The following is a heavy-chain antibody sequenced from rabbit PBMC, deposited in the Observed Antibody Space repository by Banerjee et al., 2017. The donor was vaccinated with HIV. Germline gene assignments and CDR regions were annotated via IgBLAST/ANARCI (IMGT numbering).Heavy chain of an antibody. CDR1: GFDFSSYG. V-gene: IGHV1S47*01. CDR3: VRDTIVVAGGNL. J-gene: IGHJ4*01. CDR2: IDPVFGST. D-gene: IGHD4-1*01. Sequence: QQQLVESGGGLVQPGGSLKLSCKASGFDFSSYGVSWVRQAPGKGLEWIGYIDPVFGSTYYASWVNGRFTISSHNAQNTLYLQLNSLTAADTATYFCVRDTIVVAGGNLWGQGTLVTVS.